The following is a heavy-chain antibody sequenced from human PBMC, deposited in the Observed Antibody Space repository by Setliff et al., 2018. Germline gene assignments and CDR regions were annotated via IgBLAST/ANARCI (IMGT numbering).Heavy chain of an antibody. V-gene: IGHV5-51*01. Sequence: GESLKISCKASGYSSTPYWIAWVRQMPGKGLEWMGGVYPSDPDTRYSPSFQGQVTIVADKSTSTFYLQWSSLKASDTAMYYCARRKYDAFDIWGQGTMVTVSS. CDR2: VYPSDPDT. CDR1: GYSSTPYW. CDR3: ARRKYDAFDI. J-gene: IGHJ3*02.